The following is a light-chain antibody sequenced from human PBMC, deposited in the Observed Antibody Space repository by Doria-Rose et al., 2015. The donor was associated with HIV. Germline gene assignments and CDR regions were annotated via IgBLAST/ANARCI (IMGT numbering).Light chain of an antibody. CDR2: AAS. CDR3: QKYNGVPRT. J-gene: IGKJ1*01. V-gene: IGKV1-27*01. Sequence: DIQMTQSPSSLPAFVGDTVIITCRATQDINNYLAWYQQKPGEVPNLLIYAASSLQSGVPPRFSGSGSGTNFTLTISSLQPEDVAIYYCQKYNGVPRTFGQGTKVEIQ. CDR1: QDINNY.